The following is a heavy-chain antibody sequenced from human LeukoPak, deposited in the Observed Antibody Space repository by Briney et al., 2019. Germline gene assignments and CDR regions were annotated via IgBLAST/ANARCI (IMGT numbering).Heavy chain of an antibody. D-gene: IGHD7-27*01. CDR1: GFTFSSYS. CDR3: ARDPPGAHFDF. CDR2: ISSSSSNI. Sequence: GGSLRLSCTASGFTFSSYSMNWVRQAPGKGLEWVSYISSSSSNIFYADSFKGRFTISRDNAQNSLYLQMNSLRVEDTAVYYCARDPPGAHFDFWGQGTLVTVSS. J-gene: IGHJ4*02. V-gene: IGHV3-21*01.